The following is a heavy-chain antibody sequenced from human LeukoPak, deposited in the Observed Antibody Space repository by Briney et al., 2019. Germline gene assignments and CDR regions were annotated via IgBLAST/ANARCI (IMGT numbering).Heavy chain of an antibody. D-gene: IGHD3-16*01. CDR1: GGSISSYY. Sequence: SETLSLTCSVSGGSISSYYWSWIRQPPGKGLEWIGYIYYSGSTNYNPSLKSRVTISVDTSKNQFSLKLSSVTAADTAVYYCARRESMRGNYFDYWGQGTLVTVSS. CDR3: ARRESMRGNYFDY. V-gene: IGHV4-59*08. J-gene: IGHJ4*02. CDR2: IYYSGST.